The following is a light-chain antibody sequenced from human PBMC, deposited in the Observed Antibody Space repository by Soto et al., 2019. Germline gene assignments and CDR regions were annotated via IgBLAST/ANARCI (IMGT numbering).Light chain of an antibody. CDR2: DVS. CDR3: SSYTTSNTRQIV. J-gene: IGLJ1*01. V-gene: IGLV2-14*03. Sequence: QSVLTQPASVSGSPGHSITISRTGTSSDVGGYNYVSWYQHPPGKAPKLMIYDVSNRPSGVSNRFSGSKSGNTASLTISGLQPEDEADYYCSSYTTSNTRQIVFGTGTKVTVL. CDR1: SSDVGGYNY.